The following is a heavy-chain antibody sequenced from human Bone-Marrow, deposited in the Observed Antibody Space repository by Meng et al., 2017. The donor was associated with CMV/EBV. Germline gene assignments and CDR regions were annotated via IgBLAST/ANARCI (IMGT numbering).Heavy chain of an antibody. CDR1: GFTFGDYA. V-gene: IGHV3-49*04. Sequence: GESLKISCTASGFTFGDYAMSWVRQAPGKGLEWVGFIRSKAYGGTTEYAASVKGRFTISRDDSKSIAYLQMNSLKTEDTAVYYCTRDRPYYYYYGMDVCGQGTTVTASS. J-gene: IGHJ6*02. CDR2: IRSKAYGGTT. CDR3: TRDRPYYYYYGMDV.